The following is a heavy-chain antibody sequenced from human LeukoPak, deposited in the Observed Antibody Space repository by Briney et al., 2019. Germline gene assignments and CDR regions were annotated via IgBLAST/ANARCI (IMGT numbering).Heavy chain of an antibody. J-gene: IGHJ4*02. CDR2: ISSSSSYI. CDR1: GFTFSSYS. D-gene: IGHD2-15*01. V-gene: IGHV3-21*01. Sequence: GGSLRLSCAASGFTFSSYSMNWVRQAPGKGLEWVSSISSSSSYIYYADSVKGRFTISRDNAKNSLYLQMNSLRAEDTAVYYCARALYCSGGSCYFDYWGQGTLVTVSP. CDR3: ARALYCSGGSCYFDY.